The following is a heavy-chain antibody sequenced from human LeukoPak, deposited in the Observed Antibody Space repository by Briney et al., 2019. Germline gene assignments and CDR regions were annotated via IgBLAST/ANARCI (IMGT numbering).Heavy chain of an antibody. CDR1: GFTFSTYW. CDR3: ATGGGLFDY. Sequence: GGSLRLSCAASGFTFSTYWMSWVRQAPGKGLEWVANIKQDGSEKYYVDSVKGRFTISRDNAKNSLYLQLNSLRAEDTAVYYCATGGGLFDYWGQGTLVTVSS. J-gene: IGHJ4*02. V-gene: IGHV3-7*03. CDR2: IKQDGSEK. D-gene: IGHD7-27*01.